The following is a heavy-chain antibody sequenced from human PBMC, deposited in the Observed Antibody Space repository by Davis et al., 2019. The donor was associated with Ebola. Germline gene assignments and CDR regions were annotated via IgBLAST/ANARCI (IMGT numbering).Heavy chain of an antibody. D-gene: IGHD6-6*01. CDR1: GYTFTSYY. Sequence: ASVKVSCKASGYTFTSYYMHWVRQAPGQGLEWMGWISAYNGNTNYAQKFQGRVTMTRDTSTNTLYMELSSLTSGDTAVYYCARTRYSSSGFDPWGQGTLVTVSS. CDR2: ISAYNGNT. J-gene: IGHJ5*02. CDR3: ARTRYSSSGFDP. V-gene: IGHV1-2*02.